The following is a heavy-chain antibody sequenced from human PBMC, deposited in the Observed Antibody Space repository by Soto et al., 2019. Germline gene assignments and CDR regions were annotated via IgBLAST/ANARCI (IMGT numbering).Heavy chain of an antibody. Sequence: EVQLVESGGGLVQPGGSLRLSCAASGFTFSNYWMSWVRQAPGKGLEWVANIQEDGSEKYYVDSVKGRFTISRDNGENSRFLQMNSLRAEDTAVYYCAREDWYFDLWGRGTLVIVSS. CDR1: GFTFSNYW. V-gene: IGHV3-7*01. CDR3: AREDWYFDL. J-gene: IGHJ2*01. CDR2: IQEDGSEK.